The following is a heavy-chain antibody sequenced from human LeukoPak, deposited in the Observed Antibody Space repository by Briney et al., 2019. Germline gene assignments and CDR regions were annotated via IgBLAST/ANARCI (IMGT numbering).Heavy chain of an antibody. CDR3: ARGRSNYYGMDV. Sequence: SETLPLTCSVSDGSINSYYWNWIRRPPGKGLEWIGYIYYNGNPNYSPSLKSRVTMSVDTSKNLFSLKVSSVTAADTAVYYCARGRSNYYGMDVWGQGTTVTVSS. D-gene: IGHD1-26*01. CDR1: DGSINSYY. J-gene: IGHJ6*02. CDR2: IYYNGNP. V-gene: IGHV4-59*01.